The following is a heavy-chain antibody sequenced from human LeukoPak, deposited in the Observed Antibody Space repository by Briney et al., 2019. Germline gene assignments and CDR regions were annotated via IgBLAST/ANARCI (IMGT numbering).Heavy chain of an antibody. CDR2: IKQDGSEK. V-gene: IGHV3-7*03. Sequence: GGSLRLSCAASGFTFSSYWMSWVRQAPGKGLEWVANIKQDGSEKYYVDSVKGRFTISGDNAKNSLYLQMNSLRAEDTAVYYCARSEWFGELVYYFDYWGQGTLVTVSS. D-gene: IGHD3-10*01. CDR3: ARSEWFGELVYYFDY. CDR1: GFTFSSYW. J-gene: IGHJ4*02.